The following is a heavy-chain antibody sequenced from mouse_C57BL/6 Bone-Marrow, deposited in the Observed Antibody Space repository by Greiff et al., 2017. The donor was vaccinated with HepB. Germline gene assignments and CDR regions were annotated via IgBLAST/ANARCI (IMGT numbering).Heavy chain of an antibody. CDR1: GYTFTSYW. CDR3: AIEGGDYDEGDWYFDV. D-gene: IGHD2-4*01. Sequence: QVQLQQPGAELVKPGASVKLSCKASGYTFTSYWLQWVKQRPGQGLEWIGEIDPSDSYTNYNQKFKGKATLTVDTSSSTAYMQLSSLTSEDSAVYYCAIEGGDYDEGDWYFDVWGTGTTVTVSS. CDR2: IDPSDSYT. J-gene: IGHJ1*03. V-gene: IGHV1-50*01.